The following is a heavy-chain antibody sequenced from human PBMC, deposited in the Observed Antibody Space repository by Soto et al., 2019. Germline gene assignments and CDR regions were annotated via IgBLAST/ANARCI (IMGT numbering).Heavy chain of an antibody. CDR2: IYYTGTT. CDR3: ARRISTSGSGFDP. J-gene: IGHJ5*02. Sequence: QLQLQESGPGLVKPSETLSLTCTVSGGSIRSSSYYWGWIRQPPGKGLEWIGTIYYTGTTYYNPARKSRVPLSVDTSKNQFSLKLRSVTAADTAVYFCARRISTSGSGFDPWGQGTLVTVSS. V-gene: IGHV4-39*01. CDR1: GGSIRSSSYY. D-gene: IGHD2-2*01.